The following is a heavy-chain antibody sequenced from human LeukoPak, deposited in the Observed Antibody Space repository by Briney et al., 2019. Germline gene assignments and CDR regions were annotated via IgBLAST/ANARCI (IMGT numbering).Heavy chain of an antibody. CDR1: GFTFSDYS. CDR2: ISSGNSYK. V-gene: IGHV3-21*01. Sequence: GGSLRLSCAASGFTFSDYSMKWVRQAPGKGLEWVSSISSGNSYKYYGDSVKGRFTISRDNAKNSLYLQMNSLRAEDTAVYYCARGPTLIGVAGTWPLDCWGQGTLVIVS. D-gene: IGHD6-19*01. J-gene: IGHJ4*02. CDR3: ARGPTLIGVAGTWPLDC.